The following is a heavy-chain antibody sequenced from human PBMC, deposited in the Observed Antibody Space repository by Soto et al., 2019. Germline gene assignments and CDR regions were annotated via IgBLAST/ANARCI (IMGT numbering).Heavy chain of an antibody. CDR1: GFTFSSYS. Sequence: GGSLRLSCAASGFTFSSYSMNWVRQAPGKGLEWVSSISSSSSYIYYADSVKGRFTISRDNAKNSLYLQMNSLRAEDTAVYYCARDHSGSYLYYYYYGMDVWGQGTTVTVSS. V-gene: IGHV3-21*01. D-gene: IGHD1-26*01. J-gene: IGHJ6*02. CDR2: ISSSSSYI. CDR3: ARDHSGSYLYYYYYGMDV.